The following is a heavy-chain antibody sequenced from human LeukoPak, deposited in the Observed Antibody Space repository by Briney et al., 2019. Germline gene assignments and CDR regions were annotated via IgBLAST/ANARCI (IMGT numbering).Heavy chain of an antibody. J-gene: IGHJ4*02. V-gene: IGHV3-30*03. D-gene: IGHD3-16*02. Sequence: PGGSLRLSCAASGFTFSSYGMHWVRQAPGKGLEWVAVISYDGSNKYYADSVKGRFTISRDNSKNTLYLQMNSLRAEDTAVYYCARESNDYVWGSYRSFDYWGQGTLVTVSS. CDR3: ARESNDYVWGSYRSFDY. CDR1: GFTFSSYG. CDR2: ISYDGSNK.